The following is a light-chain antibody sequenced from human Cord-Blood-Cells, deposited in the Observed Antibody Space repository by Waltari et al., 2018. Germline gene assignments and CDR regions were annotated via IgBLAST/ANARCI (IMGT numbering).Light chain of an antibody. CDR1: QSVSSY. J-gene: IGKJ2*01. Sequence: EIVLTQSPATLSLSPGERATLSCRASQSVSSYLAWYQQKPGQAPRLLIYDASNRATGIPARFSGSGSGTDFTHTSSSLEPEDFAVYYCQQLSNWPTFGQGTKLEIK. V-gene: IGKV3-11*01. CDR2: DAS. CDR3: QQLSNWPT.